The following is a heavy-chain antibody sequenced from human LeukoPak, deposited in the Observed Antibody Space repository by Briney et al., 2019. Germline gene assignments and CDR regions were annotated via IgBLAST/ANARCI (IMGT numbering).Heavy chain of an antibody. V-gene: IGHV3-23*01. CDR1: RFTFRDYA. CDR2: ISGSSGNT. CDR3: AKGMGPGGIARHYIDY. Sequence: PGGSLRLSCAACRFTFRDYAMNWVRQAPGKGLEWVSSISGSSGNTYYTDSVKGRFTISRDNSKSTLYLQMNSLRAEDTAVYYCAKGMGPGGIARHYIDYWGQGTLVIVSS. J-gene: IGHJ4*02. D-gene: IGHD2-21*01.